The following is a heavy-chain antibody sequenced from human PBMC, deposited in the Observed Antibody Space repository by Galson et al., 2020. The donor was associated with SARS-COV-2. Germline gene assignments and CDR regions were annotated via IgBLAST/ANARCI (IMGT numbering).Heavy chain of an antibody. CDR3: ARDRGNDFWSGYYFDC. D-gene: IGHD3-3*01. V-gene: IGHV3-72*01. CDR2: IRVKGNSYTT. CDR1: GFTFSDHY. J-gene: IGHJ4*02. Sequence: GGSLRLSCAASGFTFSDHYMDWVRRAPGKGLEWVGRIRVKGNSYTTEYAASVKGRFTISRDDSKNSLFLQMNSLKTEDTAVYCCARDRGNDFWSGYYFDCWGQGTLVTVSS.